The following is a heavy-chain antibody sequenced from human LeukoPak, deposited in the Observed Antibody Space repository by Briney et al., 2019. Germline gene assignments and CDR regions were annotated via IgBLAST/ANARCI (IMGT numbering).Heavy chain of an antibody. CDR1: GFTFRSYW. CDR3: VRDFRSADY. Sequence: PGGSLRLSCAASGFTFRSYWMRWVRQAPGKGPTWVSRICPDGTGISYADSVKARFTTSRDNAKNTVYLQMNSLREEDTAVYYCVRDFRSADYWGQGTLVTVSS. J-gene: IGHJ4*02. CDR2: ICPDGTGI. V-gene: IGHV3-74*01.